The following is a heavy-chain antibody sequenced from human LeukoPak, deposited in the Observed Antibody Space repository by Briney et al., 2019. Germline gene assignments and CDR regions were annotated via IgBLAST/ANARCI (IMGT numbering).Heavy chain of an antibody. CDR2: ISSSSSYI. J-gene: IGHJ4*02. V-gene: IGHV3-21*01. Sequence: GGSLRLSCAASGFTFSNAWMNWVRQAPGKGLEWVSSISSSSSYIYYADSVKGRFTISRDNAKNSLYLQMNSLRAEDTAVYYCAREGWNDAEAYDYWGQGTLVTVSS. CDR1: GFTFSNAW. CDR3: AREGWNDAEAYDY. D-gene: IGHD1-1*01.